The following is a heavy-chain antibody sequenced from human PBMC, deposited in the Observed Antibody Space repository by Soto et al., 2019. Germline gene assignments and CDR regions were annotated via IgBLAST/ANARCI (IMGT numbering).Heavy chain of an antibody. CDR3: ATDSYYDILTGYYRGNRDSGGKDAFDI. CDR2: FDPEDGET. J-gene: IGHJ3*02. V-gene: IGHV1-24*01. CDR1: GYTLTELS. D-gene: IGHD3-9*01. Sequence: EASVKVSCKVSGYTLTELSMHWVRQAPGKGLEWMGGFDPEDGETIYAQKFQGRVTMTEDTSTDTAYMELSSLRSEDTAVYYCATDSYYDILTGYYRGNRDSGGKDAFDIWG.